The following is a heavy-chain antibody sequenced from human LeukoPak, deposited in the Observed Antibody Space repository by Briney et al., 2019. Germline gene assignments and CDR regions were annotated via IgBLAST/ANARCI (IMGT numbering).Heavy chain of an antibody. CDR2: ISYDGSNK. J-gene: IGHJ6*02. CDR1: GFTFSSYG. V-gene: IGHV3-30*18. CDR3: AKDQPTPYYYGMDV. Sequence: GRSLRLSCAASGFTFSSYGMHWVRQAPGKGLEWVAVISYDGSNKYYADSVKGRFTISRDNSKSTLYLQMNSLRAEDTAVYYCAKDQPTPYYYGMDVWGQGTTVTVSS.